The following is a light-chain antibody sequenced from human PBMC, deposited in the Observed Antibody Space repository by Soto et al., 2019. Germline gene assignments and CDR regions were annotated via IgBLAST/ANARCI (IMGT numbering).Light chain of an antibody. CDR3: QVWDSSGDHPSWV. V-gene: IGLV3-21*02. CDR2: DDS. CDR1: NIGSKN. J-gene: IGLJ1*01. Sequence: SYELTQPPSVSVAPGQTARIACGGNNIGSKNVQWYQQKPGQAPVLVVYDDSDRPSGIPERFSGSNSVNAATLTISRVEAGDEADYYCQVWDSSGDHPSWVFXTGTKATVL.